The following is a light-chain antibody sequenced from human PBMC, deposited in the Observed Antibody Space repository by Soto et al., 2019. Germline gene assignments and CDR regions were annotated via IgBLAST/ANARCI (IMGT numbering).Light chain of an antibody. CDR3: FSYAGSSIWV. V-gene: IGLV1-44*01. Sequence: QSVLTQPPSASGTPGQRVIISCSGSSSNIGSNTVTWYQQLPGTAPKVLIYSNNQRPSGVPDRFSGSKSGTSASLAISGLQSEDEADYFCFSYAGSSIWVFGGGTKVTVL. J-gene: IGLJ3*02. CDR1: SSNIGSNT. CDR2: SNN.